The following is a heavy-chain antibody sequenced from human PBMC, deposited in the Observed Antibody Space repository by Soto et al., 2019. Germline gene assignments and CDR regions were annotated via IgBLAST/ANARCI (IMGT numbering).Heavy chain of an antibody. CDR1: GYSISSGYY. CDR3: ARGDCFDY. V-gene: IGHV4-38-2*02. Sequence: SETLSLTCTVSGYSISSGYYWGWIRQPPGKGLEWIGSIYHSGSTYYNPSLKSRVTISVDTSKNQFSLKLSSVTAADTAVYYCARGDCFDYWGQGTLVTVSS. CDR2: IYHSGST. J-gene: IGHJ4*02.